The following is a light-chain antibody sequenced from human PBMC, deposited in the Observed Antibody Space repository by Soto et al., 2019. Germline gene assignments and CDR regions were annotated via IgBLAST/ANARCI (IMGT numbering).Light chain of an antibody. CDR1: QTISSW. Sequence: DIQTTQSPSILSGSVGDRVTINCRASQTISSWLAWYHKKTGKDPKIMIYAASSLQSGVPSRFSGIVSGTDFNLTLRRLHTEDCATYDGQQANSFTLTCGGGTKLDIK. CDR3: QQANSFTLT. J-gene: IGKJ4*01. CDR2: AAS. V-gene: IGKV1-12*01.